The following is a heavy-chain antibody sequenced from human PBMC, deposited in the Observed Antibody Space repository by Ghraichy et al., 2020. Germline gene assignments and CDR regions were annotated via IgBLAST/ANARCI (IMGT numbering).Heavy chain of an antibody. CDR1: GGSISSYY. CDR3: ARSTMVRANWFDP. D-gene: IGHD3-10*01. J-gene: IGHJ5*02. V-gene: IGHV4-59*01. Sequence: SETLSLTCTVSGGSISSYYWSWIRQPPGKGLEWIGYIYYSGSTNNNPSLKSRVTTSVDTSKNQFSLKLSSVTAADTAVYYCARSTMVRANWFDPWGQGTLVTVSS. CDR2: IYYSGST.